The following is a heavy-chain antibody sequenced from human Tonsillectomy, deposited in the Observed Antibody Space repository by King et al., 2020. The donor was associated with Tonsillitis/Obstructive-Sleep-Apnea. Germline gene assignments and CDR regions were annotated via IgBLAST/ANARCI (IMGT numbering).Heavy chain of an antibody. Sequence: VQLQESGPGLVKPSETLSLTCTVSGGSLRNYYWSWIRQPPGKGLEWIGYISYSGSTIYNPSLKSRANISLDTSKNQFSLKLSSVTAADTAVYYCAGLYCNSSICYPQTPYYYYYMDVWGKGTAVTVSS. CDR2: ISYSGST. V-gene: IGHV4-59*01. CDR3: AGLYCNSSICYPQTPYYYYYMDV. CDR1: GGSLRNYY. J-gene: IGHJ6*03. D-gene: IGHD2-2*01.